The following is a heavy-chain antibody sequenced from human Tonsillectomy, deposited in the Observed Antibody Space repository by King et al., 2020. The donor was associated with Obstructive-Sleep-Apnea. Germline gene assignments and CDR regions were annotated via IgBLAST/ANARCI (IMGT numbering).Heavy chain of an antibody. J-gene: IGHJ6*02. CDR3: ARADLYYGSGSYPTYYYYGMDV. CDR1: GFTFSSYW. D-gene: IGHD3-10*01. Sequence: VQLVESGGGLVQPGGSLRLSCAASGFTFSSYWMHWVRQAPGKGLVWVSRINSDGSSTSYADSVKGRFTISRDNAKNTLYLQMNSLRAEDTAVYYCARADLYYGSGSYPTYYYYGMDVWGQGTTVTVSS. CDR2: INSDGSST. V-gene: IGHV3-74*01.